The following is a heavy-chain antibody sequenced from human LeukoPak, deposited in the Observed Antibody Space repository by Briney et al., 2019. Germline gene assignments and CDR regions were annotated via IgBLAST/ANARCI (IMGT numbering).Heavy chain of an antibody. Sequence: ASVKVFCKASGGTFSSYAIRWMRQAPGQWLELMGGISPIFGTANYAQKFQGRVTITADESTSTAYMELSSLRSEDTAVYYCARAELRGYSGYDSSFDYWGQGTLVTVSS. CDR3: ARAELRGYSGYDSSFDY. CDR1: GGTFSSYA. J-gene: IGHJ4*02. D-gene: IGHD5-12*01. CDR2: ISPIFGTA. V-gene: IGHV1-69*13.